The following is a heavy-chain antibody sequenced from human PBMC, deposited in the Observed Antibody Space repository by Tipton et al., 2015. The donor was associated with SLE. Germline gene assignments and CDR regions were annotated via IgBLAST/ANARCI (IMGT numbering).Heavy chain of an antibody. J-gene: IGHJ6*02. D-gene: IGHD2-15*01. V-gene: IGHV3-9*01. CDR1: GFTFDDYA. CDR3: AKAVSAVIVVVVAATPDYYYGMDV. Sequence: SLRLSCAASGFTFDDYAMHWVRQAPGKGLEWVSGISWNSGSIGYADSVKGRFTISRDNAKNSLYLQMNSLRAEDTALYYCAKAVSAVIVVVVAATPDYYYGMDVWGQRTTVTVSS. CDR2: ISWNSGSI.